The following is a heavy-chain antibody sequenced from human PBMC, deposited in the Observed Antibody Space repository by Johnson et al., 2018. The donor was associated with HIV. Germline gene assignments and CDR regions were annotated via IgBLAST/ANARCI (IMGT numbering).Heavy chain of an antibody. CDR1: GFTFSSYA. Sequence: QVQLVESGGGVVQPGRSLRLSCVASGFTFSSYAMHWVRQAPGKGLEWVAVILYDGTVEKYADSVKGRFTISRDNSKNTLYLQMNSLRAEDTAVYYCARVYSSSSAHAFDIWGQGTMVTVSS. D-gene: IGHD6-6*01. V-gene: IGHV3-30*04. CDR2: ILYDGTVE. CDR3: ARVYSSSSAHAFDI. J-gene: IGHJ3*02.